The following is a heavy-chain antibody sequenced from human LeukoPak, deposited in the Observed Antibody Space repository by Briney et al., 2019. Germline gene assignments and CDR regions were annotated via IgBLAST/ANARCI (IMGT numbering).Heavy chain of an antibody. D-gene: IGHD2-15*01. Sequence: ASVKVSCKASGYTFTGYYMHWVRQAPGQGLEWMGWINPNSGGTNYAQKFQGRVTMTRDTSISTAYMELSRLRSDDTAVYYCARHRTGGGCSGGRCYDAFDIWGQGTMVTVAS. CDR1: GYTFTGYY. J-gene: IGHJ3*02. CDR3: ARHRTGGGCSGGRCYDAFDI. V-gene: IGHV1-2*02. CDR2: INPNSGGT.